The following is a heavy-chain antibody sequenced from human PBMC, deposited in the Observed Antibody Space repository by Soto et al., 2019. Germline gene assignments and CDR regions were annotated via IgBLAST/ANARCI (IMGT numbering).Heavy chain of an antibody. J-gene: IGHJ4*02. Sequence: SVKVSCKASGGTFSSYAISWVRQAPGQGLEWMGGIIPIFGTANYAQKFQGRVTITADESTSTAYMELSSLRSEDTAVYYCAGREYPCGDYGLLEYWGQGTLVTVSS. V-gene: IGHV1-69*13. CDR3: AGREYPCGDYGLLEY. CDR2: IIPIFGTA. CDR1: GGTFSSYA. D-gene: IGHD4-17*01.